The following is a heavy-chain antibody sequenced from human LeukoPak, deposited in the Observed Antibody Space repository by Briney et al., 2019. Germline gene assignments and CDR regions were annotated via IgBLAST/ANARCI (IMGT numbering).Heavy chain of an antibody. V-gene: IGHV3-69-1*01. CDR2: IDVGSYT. CDR3: ASEGVVGPVAHFDY. CDR1: GFTISDYW. D-gene: IGHD1-26*01. J-gene: IGHJ4*02. Sequence: GGSLRLSCAGSGFTISDYWMSWVRQAPGKGLEWVSSIDVGSYTYYAGSVKGRFTISRDNAKNLLYLQMNSLRVEDTAVYYCASEGVVGPVAHFDYWGQGALVTVSS.